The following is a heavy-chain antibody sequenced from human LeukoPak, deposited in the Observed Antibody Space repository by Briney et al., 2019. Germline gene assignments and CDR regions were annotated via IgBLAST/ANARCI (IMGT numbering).Heavy chain of an antibody. CDR1: GGSISSSSYY. CDR2: IYYSGST. CDR3: ARHEIRIYYGSGTLNWFDP. D-gene: IGHD3-10*01. Sequence: SETLSLTRTVSGGSISSSSYYWGWIRQPPGKGLEWIGSIYYSGSTYYNPSLKSRVTISVDTSKNQFSLKLNSVTAADTAVYYCARHEIRIYYGSGTLNWFDPWGQGTLVTVSS. J-gene: IGHJ5*02. V-gene: IGHV4-39*01.